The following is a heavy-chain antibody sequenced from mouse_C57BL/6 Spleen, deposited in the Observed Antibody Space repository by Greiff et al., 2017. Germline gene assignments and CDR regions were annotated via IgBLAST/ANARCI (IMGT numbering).Heavy chain of an antibody. CDR2: ISDGGSYT. Sequence: EVQVVESGGGLVKPGGSLKLSCAASGFTFSSYAMSWVRQTPEKRLEWVATISDGGSYTYYPDNVKGRFTISRDNAKNNLYLQMSHLKSEDTAMYYCAREDGYAMDYWGQGTSVTVSS. CDR1: GFTFSSYA. J-gene: IGHJ4*01. V-gene: IGHV5-4*01. CDR3: AREDGYAMDY.